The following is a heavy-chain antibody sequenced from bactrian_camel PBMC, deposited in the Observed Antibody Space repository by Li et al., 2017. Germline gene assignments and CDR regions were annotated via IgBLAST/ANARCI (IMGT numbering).Heavy chain of an antibody. Sequence: DVQLVESGGGLVPPGGSLRLSCAASGFQFSDYPMSWVRQAPGKGLEWVSGISSGGTTYYGDSVKGRFAISRDNAKNTVYLQMNSLKPEDTAMYYCAADCGPRKSDCSGGVCPPADFGYWGQGTQVTVS. CDR3: AADCGPRKSDCSGGVCPPADFGY. CDR2: ISSGGTT. J-gene: IGHJ6*01. CDR1: GFQFSDYP. D-gene: IGHD2*01. V-gene: IGHV3S40*01.